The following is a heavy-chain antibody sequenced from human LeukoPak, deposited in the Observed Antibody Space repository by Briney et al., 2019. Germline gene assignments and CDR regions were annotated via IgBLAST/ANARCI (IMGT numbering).Heavy chain of an antibody. D-gene: IGHD3-10*01. V-gene: IGHV3-23*01. CDR1: GFTFSSYA. CDR3: AKDSFSSGSYYASFDY. CDR2: ISGSGGST. Sequence: GGSLRLSCAASGFTFSSYAMSWVRQAPGKGLEWVSAISGSGGSTYYADSVKGRFTISRDNSKNTLYLQMSSLRAEDTAVYYCAKDSFSSGSYYASFDYWGQGTLVTVSS. J-gene: IGHJ4*02.